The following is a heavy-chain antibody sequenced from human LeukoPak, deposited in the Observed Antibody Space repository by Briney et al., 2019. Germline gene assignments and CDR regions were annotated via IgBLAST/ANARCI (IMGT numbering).Heavy chain of an antibody. CDR1: GGTFSSYA. V-gene: IGHV1-69*13. J-gene: IGHJ4*02. CDR3: AREGDYGDYV. CDR2: IIPIFGTA. D-gene: IGHD4-17*01. Sequence: AASVKVSCKASGGTFSSYAISWVRQAPGQGLEWMGGIIPIFGTANYAQKFQGRVTITADESTSTAYMELSSLRSEDTAVYYRAREGDYGDYVWGQGTLVTVSS.